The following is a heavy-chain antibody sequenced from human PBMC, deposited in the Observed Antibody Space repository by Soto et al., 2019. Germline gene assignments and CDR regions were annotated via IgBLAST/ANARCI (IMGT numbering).Heavy chain of an antibody. D-gene: IGHD4-17*01. J-gene: IGHJ4*02. V-gene: IGHV1-8*01. Sequence: GASVKVSCKASGYTFTSYDINWVRQATGQGLEWMGWMNPNSGNTGYAQKFQGRVTMTRNTSISTAYMELSSLRSEDTAVYYCAIERTYDYGDYAQEWNFDYWGQGTLVTVSS. CDR1: GYTFTSYD. CDR2: MNPNSGNT. CDR3: AIERTYDYGDYAQEWNFDY.